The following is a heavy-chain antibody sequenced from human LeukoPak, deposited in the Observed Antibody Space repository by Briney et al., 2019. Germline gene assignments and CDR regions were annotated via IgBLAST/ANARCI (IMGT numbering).Heavy chain of an antibody. V-gene: IGHV4-39*07. Sequence: PSETLSLTCTVSGGSISSGGYYWSWIRQPPGKGLEWIGETNHSGSTNYNPSLKSRVTISVDTSKNQFSLKLSSVTAADTAVYYCATSTQRWLRHMYFDLWGRGTLVTVSS. D-gene: IGHD5-24*01. CDR2: TNHSGST. CDR1: GGSISSGGYY. CDR3: ATSTQRWLRHMYFDL. J-gene: IGHJ2*01.